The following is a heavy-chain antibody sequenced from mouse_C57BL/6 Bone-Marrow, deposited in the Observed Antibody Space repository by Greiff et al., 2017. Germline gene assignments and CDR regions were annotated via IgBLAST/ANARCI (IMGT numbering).Heavy chain of an antibody. CDR3: SRQVTTVLATKYFDV. CDR2: ISGGGGNT. D-gene: IGHD1-1*01. Sequence: EVKVVESGGGLVKPGGSLKLSCAASGFTFSSYTMSWVRQTPEKRLQWVAAISGGGGNTYYPDSVKGRFTISRDNDKNILYLQMSSLRSEDTALYYCSRQVTTVLATKYFDVWGTATPVTVSS. J-gene: IGHJ1*03. V-gene: IGHV5-9*01. CDR1: GFTFSSYT.